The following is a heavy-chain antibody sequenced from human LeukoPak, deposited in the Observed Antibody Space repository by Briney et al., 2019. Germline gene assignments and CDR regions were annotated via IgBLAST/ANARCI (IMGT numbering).Heavy chain of an antibody. V-gene: IGHV4-4*07. CDR2: ISASGDT. CDR1: GGSISGYY. CDR3: ARVATSHYFDY. J-gene: IGHJ4*02. Sequence: PSETLSLTCTVSGGSISGYYWSWIRQPAGNGLEWIGRISASGDTDYNPSLKSRVTMSIVTSKQHFSLKLTSLTAADTAVYYCARVATSHYFDYWGQGTLVSVSS.